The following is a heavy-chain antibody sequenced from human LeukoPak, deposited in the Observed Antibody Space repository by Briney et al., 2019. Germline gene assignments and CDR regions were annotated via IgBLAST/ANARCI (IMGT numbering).Heavy chain of an antibody. V-gene: IGHV4-38-2*01. D-gene: IGHD1-26*01. CDR3: AISHTWPISGSYHDAFDI. Sequence: PSETLSLTCAVSGYSISSGYYWGWIRQPPGKGLEWIGSIYHSGSTYYNPSLKSRVTISVDTSKNQFSLKLRSVTAADTAVYYCAISHTWPISGSYHDAFDIWGQGTMVTVSS. CDR1: GYSISSGYY. CDR2: IYHSGST. J-gene: IGHJ3*02.